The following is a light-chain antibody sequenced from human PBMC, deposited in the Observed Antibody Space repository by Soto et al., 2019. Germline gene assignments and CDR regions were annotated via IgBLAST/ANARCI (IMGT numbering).Light chain of an antibody. CDR1: QSVSSSY. J-gene: IGKJ4*01. Sequence: SVLTQSPAILALSPGHRATLSCRASQSVSSSYLAWYQHKPGQAPRLLIQGASSRVTGIPDRFSGSGSGTDFTLTITRLESEDFAVYYCQQYQSLTFGGGTKVEIK. V-gene: IGKV3-20*01. CDR2: GAS. CDR3: QQYQSLT.